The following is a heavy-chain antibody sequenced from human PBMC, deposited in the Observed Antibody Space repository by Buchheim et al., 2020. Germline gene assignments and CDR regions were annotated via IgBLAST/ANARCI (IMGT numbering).Heavy chain of an antibody. CDR3: ARQVRIEVIINLYYFDS. CDR2: IYYSGST. V-gene: IGHV4-30-4*01. J-gene: IGHJ4*02. Sequence: QVQLQESGPGLVKPSQTLSLTCTVSGGSISSGDYYWSWIRQPPGKGLEWIGYIYYSGSTYYNPSLKSRVTISVDTAKNQFSLRLHSVTAADTAVYYCARQVRIEVIINLYYFDSWGQGAL. CDR1: GGSISSGDYY. D-gene: IGHD3-22*01.